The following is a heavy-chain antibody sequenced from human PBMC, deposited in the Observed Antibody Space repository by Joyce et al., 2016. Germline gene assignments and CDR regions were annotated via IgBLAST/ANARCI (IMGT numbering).Heavy chain of an antibody. Sequence: EVQLVQSGAEVKKPGESLKISCKGSGYSITSYWIVWVRQMPGKGLEWMGTMHPGDSATIYRPSFQGQVTLSVDKSISTAYLQWNSLKASDSAIYYCARRGHGDMDALDTWGQGTMVTVSS. CDR1: GYSITSYW. CDR2: MHPGDSAT. D-gene: IGHD5-24*01. CDR3: ARRGHGDMDALDT. J-gene: IGHJ3*02. V-gene: IGHV5-51*01.